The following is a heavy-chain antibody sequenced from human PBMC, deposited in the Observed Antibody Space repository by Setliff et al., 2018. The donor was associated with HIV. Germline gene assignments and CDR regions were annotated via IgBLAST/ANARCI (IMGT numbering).Heavy chain of an antibody. D-gene: IGHD3-10*01. Sequence: VASVKVSCKASGYTFTDYYMHWVQQAPGKGLEWMGRVDPKNGKTLYAENLRGRITITADTSTDTAYMELNSLRSEDTAMYYCATLDYYGSQTYNLALHYWGQGTLVTVS. V-gene: IGHV1-69-2*01. CDR2: VDPKNGKT. CDR3: ATLDYYGSQTYNLALHY. CDR1: GYTFTDYY. J-gene: IGHJ4*02.